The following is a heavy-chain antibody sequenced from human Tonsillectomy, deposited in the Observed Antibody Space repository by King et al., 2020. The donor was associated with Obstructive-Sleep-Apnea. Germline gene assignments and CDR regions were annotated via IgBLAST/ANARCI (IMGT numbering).Heavy chain of an antibody. CDR2: IYPGDSET. CDR1: GYRFSNYW. Sequence: VQLVQSGAEVKKPGESLIISCEVSGYRFSNYWIAWVRQMPGKGLEWMGIIYPGDSETRYSPSFQGQVTISADESISTAYLQWSSLEDSDTAMYYCARHHVKGDCSGGRFSTPLDYWGRGTLVTVSS. J-gene: IGHJ4*02. D-gene: IGHD2-15*01. CDR3: ARHHVKGDCSGGRFSTPLDY. V-gene: IGHV5-51*01.